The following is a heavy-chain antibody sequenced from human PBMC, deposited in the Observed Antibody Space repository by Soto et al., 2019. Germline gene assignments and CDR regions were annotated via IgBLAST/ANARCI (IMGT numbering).Heavy chain of an antibody. J-gene: IGHJ1*01. Sequence: PGGSLRLSCAASGFTFSTYAMTWVRQAPGKGLEWVSAISGAGVNLYYADSVKGRFTISRDNAKNSLYLQMSSLRAEDTAVYYCPPKDFQHWGQGTLVTV. V-gene: IGHV3-23*01. CDR1: GFTFSTYA. CDR3: PPKDFQH. CDR2: ISGAGVNL.